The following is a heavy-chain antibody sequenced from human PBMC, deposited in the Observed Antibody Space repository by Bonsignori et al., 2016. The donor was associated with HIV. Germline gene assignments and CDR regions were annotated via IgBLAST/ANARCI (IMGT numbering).Heavy chain of an antibody. J-gene: IGHJ4*02. V-gene: IGHV3-9*01. CDR2: ISWNSGSI. CDR1: GFTFDDYA. D-gene: IGHD1-26*01. Sequence: GGSLRLSCAASGFTFDDYAMHWVRQAPGKGLEWVSGISWNSGSIGYADSVKGRFTISRDNAKNSLYLQMNSLRAEDTALYYCASSSWDSPYFDYWGQGTLVTVSS. CDR3: ASSSWDSPYFDY.